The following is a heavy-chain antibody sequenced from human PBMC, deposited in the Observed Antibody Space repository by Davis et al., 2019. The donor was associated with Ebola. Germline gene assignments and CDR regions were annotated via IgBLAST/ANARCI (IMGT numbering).Heavy chain of an antibody. D-gene: IGHD3-16*02. CDR1: GGSISSYY. CDR3: ARQIIGRHYVWGSYRLPYYFDY. CDR2: IYYSGST. J-gene: IGHJ4*02. Sequence: MPSETLSLTCTVSGGSISSYYWSWIRQPPGKGLEWIGYIYYSGSTNYNPSLKSRVTISVDTSKNQFSLKLSSVTAADTAVYYCARQIIGRHYVWGSYRLPYYFDYWGQGTLVTVSS. V-gene: IGHV4-59*08.